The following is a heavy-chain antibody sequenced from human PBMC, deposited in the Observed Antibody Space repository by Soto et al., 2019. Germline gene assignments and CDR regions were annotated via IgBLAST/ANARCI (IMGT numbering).Heavy chain of an antibody. D-gene: IGHD3-10*01. Sequence: QVQLQESGPGLVKPSETLSLTCNVSGTSISRFFWSWIRQPAGKGLQWLGRITTSGNTYSNPALQSRLTLSLDTSKNRFSLNLTSVTAADTAVYFCARPQGLGGWFDPWGPGIQVTVSS. CDR3: ARPQGLGGWFDP. CDR1: GTSISRFF. CDR2: ITTSGNT. J-gene: IGHJ5*02. V-gene: IGHV4-4*07.